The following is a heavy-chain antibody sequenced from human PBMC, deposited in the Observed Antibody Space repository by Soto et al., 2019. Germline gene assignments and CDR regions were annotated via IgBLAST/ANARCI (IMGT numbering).Heavy chain of an antibody. CDR1: GGSFSGYY. Sequence: PSETLSLTCAVYGGSFSGYYWSWIRQPPGKGLEWIGEINHSGSTNYNPSLKSRVTISVDTSKNQFSLKPSSVTAADTAVYYCARVRTDTAMAWNDYWGQGTLVTVSS. V-gene: IGHV4-34*01. CDR2: INHSGST. D-gene: IGHD5-18*01. J-gene: IGHJ4*02. CDR3: ARVRTDTAMAWNDY.